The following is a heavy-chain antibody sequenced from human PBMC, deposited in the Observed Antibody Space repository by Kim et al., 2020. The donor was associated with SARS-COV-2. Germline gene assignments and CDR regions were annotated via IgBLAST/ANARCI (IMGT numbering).Heavy chain of an antibody. J-gene: IGHJ4*02. CDR2: INPNSGGT. Sequence: ASVKVSCKASGYTFTGYYMHWVRQAPGQGLEWMGWINPNSGGTNYAQKFQGWVTMTRDTSISTAYMELSRLRSDDTAVYYCARGGNGAMPLEGFDYWGQGTLVTVSS. V-gene: IGHV1-2*04. D-gene: IGHD1-1*01. CDR3: ARGGNGAMPLEGFDY. CDR1: GYTFTGYY.